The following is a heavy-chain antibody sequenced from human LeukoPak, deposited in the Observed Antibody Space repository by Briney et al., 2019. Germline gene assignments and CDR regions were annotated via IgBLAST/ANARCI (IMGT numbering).Heavy chain of an antibody. V-gene: IGHV3-64*01. CDR2: ISSNGGST. CDR1: GFTFSSYA. J-gene: IGHJ4*02. Sequence: PGGSLRLSCAASGFTFSSYAMRWVRQAPGKGLEYVSAISSNGGSTYYANSVKGRFTISRDNSKNTLYLQMGSLRAEDMAVYYCARGRNVGIDWGQGTLVTVSS. CDR3: ARGRNVGID. D-gene: IGHD6-13*01.